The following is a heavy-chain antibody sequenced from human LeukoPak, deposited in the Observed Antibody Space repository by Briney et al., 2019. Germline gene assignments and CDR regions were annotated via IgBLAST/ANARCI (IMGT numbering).Heavy chain of an antibody. J-gene: IGHJ6*04. CDR3: AKDEVRYFDWSHHYYYGMDV. CDR2: IYYSGST. Sequence: KSSQTLSLTCTVSGGSISSGGYYWRWIRQHPGKGLEWIVYIYYSGSTYYNPSLKSRVTISVDTSKNQFSLKLSSVTAADTAVYYCAKDEVRYFDWSHHYYYGMDVWGKGTTVTVSS. V-gene: IGHV4-31*03. D-gene: IGHD3-9*01. CDR1: GGSISSGGYY.